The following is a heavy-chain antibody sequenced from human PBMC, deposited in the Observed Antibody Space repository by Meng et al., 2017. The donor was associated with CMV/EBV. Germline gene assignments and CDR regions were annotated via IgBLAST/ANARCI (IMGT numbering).Heavy chain of an antibody. D-gene: IGHD2-2*01. Sequence: ASVKVSCKASGYTFTSYYMHWVRQAPGQGLEWMGIINPSGGSTSYAQKFQGRVTMTRDTSTSTVYMELSSLRSEDTAVYYCARDSYGYCSSTSCYREGHYYYYYGIGVWGQGTTVTVSS. CDR2: INPSGGST. J-gene: IGHJ6*02. CDR3: ARDSYGYCSSTSCYREGHYYYYYGIGV. CDR1: GYTFTSYY. V-gene: IGHV1-46*01.